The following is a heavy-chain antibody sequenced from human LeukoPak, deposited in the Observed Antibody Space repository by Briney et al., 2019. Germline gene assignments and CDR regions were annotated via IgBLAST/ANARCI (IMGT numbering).Heavy chain of an antibody. Sequence: SETLSLTCTVSGGSISSGDYYWSWIRQPPGKGLEWIGYIYYSGCTYYNPSLKSRVTISVDTSKNQFSLKLSSVTAADTAVYYCAREGGSGSRWFDPWGQGTLVTVSS. V-gene: IGHV4-30-4*08. CDR2: IYYSGCT. CDR1: GGSISSGDYY. CDR3: AREGGSGSRWFDP. J-gene: IGHJ5*02. D-gene: IGHD2-15*01.